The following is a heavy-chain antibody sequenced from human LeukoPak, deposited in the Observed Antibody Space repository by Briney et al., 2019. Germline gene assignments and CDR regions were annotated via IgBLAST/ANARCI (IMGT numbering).Heavy chain of an antibody. V-gene: IGHV3-30*02. CDR3: ARGWWAAAGQAAASPSY. D-gene: IGHD6-13*01. J-gene: IGHJ4*02. CDR1: GFTFSSYG. Sequence: GGSLRLSCAASGFTFSSYGMHWVRQAPGKGLEWVAFIRYDGSNKYYADSVKGRFTISRDNAKNTLYLQMNSLRAEDTAVYYCARGWWAAAGQAAASPSYWGQGTLVTVSS. CDR2: IRYDGSNK.